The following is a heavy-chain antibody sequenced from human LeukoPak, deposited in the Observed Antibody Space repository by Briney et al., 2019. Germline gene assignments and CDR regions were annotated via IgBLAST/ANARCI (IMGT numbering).Heavy chain of an antibody. J-gene: IGHJ5*02. CDR1: GGTFSSYA. CDR3: ARCMGECQLGSWFDP. D-gene: IGHD3-16*01. Sequence: ASVKVSCKASGGTFSSYAISWVRQAPGQGLEWMGGIIPIFGTANYAQKFQGRVTITTDESTSTAYMGLSSLRSEDTAVYYCARCMGECQLGSWFDPWGQGTLVTVSS. V-gene: IGHV1-69*05. CDR2: IIPIFGTA.